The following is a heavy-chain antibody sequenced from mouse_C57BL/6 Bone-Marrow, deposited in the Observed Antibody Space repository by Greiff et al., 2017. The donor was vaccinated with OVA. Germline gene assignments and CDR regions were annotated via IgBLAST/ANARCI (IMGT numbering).Heavy chain of an antibody. J-gene: IGHJ3*01. V-gene: IGHV2-5*01. D-gene: IGHD2-3*01. CDR1: GFSLTSYG. CDR2: IWRGGST. Sequence: QVQLQQSGPGLVQPSQSLSITCTVSGFSLTSYGVHWVRQSPGKGLEWLGVIWRGGSTDYNAAFMSRLGIFKDNSKSQVVFKMNSLQADDTAIYYCAKEGGYYLTWFAYWGQGTLVTVSA. CDR3: AKEGGYYLTWFAY.